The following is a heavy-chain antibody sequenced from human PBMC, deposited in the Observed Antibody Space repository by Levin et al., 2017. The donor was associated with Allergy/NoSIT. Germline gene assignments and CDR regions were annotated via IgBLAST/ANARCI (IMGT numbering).Heavy chain of an antibody. Sequence: SETLSLTCTVSGGSISSSSYYWGWIRQPPGKGLEWIGSIYYSGSTYYNPSLKSRVTISVDTSKNQFSLKLSSVTAADTAVYYCAVGVQGAGWSSVDYWGQGTLVTVSS. D-gene: IGHD3-10*01. J-gene: IGHJ4*02. CDR2: IYYSGST. CDR3: AVGVQGAGWSSVDY. V-gene: IGHV4-39*01. CDR1: GGSISSSSYY.